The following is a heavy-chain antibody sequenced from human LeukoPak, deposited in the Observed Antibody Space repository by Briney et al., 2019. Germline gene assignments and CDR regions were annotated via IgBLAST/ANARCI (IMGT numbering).Heavy chain of an antibody. J-gene: IGHJ5*02. CDR3: AGGYYYDGTGHLNWFDR. V-gene: IGHV4-39*07. Sequence: SETLSLTCTVSGGSISVSTYYWGWIRQPPGKGLEWIGSIYYSGSTYYNPSLKSRVIILVDTSKNQFSLKLSSVTAADTAVYYCAGGYYYDGTGHLNWFDRWGQGTLVTVSS. CDR2: IYYSGST. D-gene: IGHD3-22*01. CDR1: GGSISVSTYY.